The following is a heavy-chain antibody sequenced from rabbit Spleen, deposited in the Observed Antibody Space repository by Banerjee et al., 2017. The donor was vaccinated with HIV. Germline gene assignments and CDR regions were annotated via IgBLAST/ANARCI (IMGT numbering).Heavy chain of an antibody. J-gene: IGHJ4*01. CDR2: INIVTGKS. CDR1: GVSFSDKVV. V-gene: IGHV1S45*01. Sequence: AQLEESGGGLVQPEGSLTLTCKASGVSFSDKVVMSWVRQAPGKGLEWIACINIVTGKSVYASWAKGRFTMSRTSSTTVTLQMTSLTAADTATYFCARDLVAVIGWNFNLWGPGTLVTV. CDR3: ARDLVAVIGWNFNL. D-gene: IGHD4-2*01.